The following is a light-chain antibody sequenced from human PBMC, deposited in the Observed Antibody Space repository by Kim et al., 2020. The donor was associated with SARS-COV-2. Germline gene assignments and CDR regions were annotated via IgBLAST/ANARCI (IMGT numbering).Light chain of an antibody. CDR3: QQYDNLPPLT. V-gene: IGKV1-33*01. CDR1: QDISNN. CDR2: DAS. Sequence: ASVGDRVTITCQASQDISNNINWYQQKPGKAPKLLIYDASNLETGVPSRFSGSGSGTDFTFTISSLQPEDIATYYCQQYDNLPPLTFGGGTKVEIK. J-gene: IGKJ4*01.